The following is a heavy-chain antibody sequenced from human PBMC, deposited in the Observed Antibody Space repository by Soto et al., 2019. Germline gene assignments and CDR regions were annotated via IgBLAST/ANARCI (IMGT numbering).Heavy chain of an antibody. V-gene: IGHV1-69*01. Sequence: QVQLVQSGAEVKKPGSSVKVSCKASGGTFSSYSISWVRQAPGQGLEWVGGSIPIFGTTNYAQKFQGRVTITADESMHTDYMEQSRLRSEDTEAYYCAIGYSSSPPYYPIGYWGQGTLVTVSS. CDR2: SIPIFGTT. J-gene: IGHJ4*02. D-gene: IGHD6-19*01. CDR3: AIGYSSSPPYYPIGY. CDR1: GGTFSSYS.